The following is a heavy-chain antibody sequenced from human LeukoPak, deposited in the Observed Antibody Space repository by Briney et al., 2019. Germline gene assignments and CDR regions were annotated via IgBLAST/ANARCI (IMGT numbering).Heavy chain of an antibody. CDR2: IYYGGSS. V-gene: IGHV4-59*11. D-gene: IGHD2-8*01. CDR3: AKGMGSKYCTNGLCYYSWFDP. J-gene: IGHJ5*02. Sequence: SETLSLTCTVSGASISSHYWSWIRQPPGKGLEWIGYIYYGGSSNYNPSLKSRVTISLDTSKNQFSLKLSSVTAADTAVYYCAKGMGSKYCTNGLCYYSWFDPWGQGTLVTVSS. CDR1: GASISSHY.